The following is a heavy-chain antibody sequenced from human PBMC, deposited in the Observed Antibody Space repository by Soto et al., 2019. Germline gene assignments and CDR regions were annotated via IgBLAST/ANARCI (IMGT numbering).Heavy chain of an antibody. CDR1: GFIFSNFA. CDR2: VSNSGRNT. CDR3: ANHRGYLVTQYFFDY. D-gene: IGHD3-22*01. Sequence: EVQLWESGGGLAQPGGSLRLSCVASGFIFSNFAMNWVRQAPGKGLDWVSSVSNSGRNTYYADSVQGRFTISRDNSKNTLYLELNSLRAEDTAIYYCANHRGYLVTQYFFDYWGQGTLVTVSS. J-gene: IGHJ4*02. V-gene: IGHV3-23*01.